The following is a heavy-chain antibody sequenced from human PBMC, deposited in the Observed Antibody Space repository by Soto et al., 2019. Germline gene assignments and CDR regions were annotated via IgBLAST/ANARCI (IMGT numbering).Heavy chain of an antibody. Sequence: GGFLRLSCAASGFTFSRYPMHWVRQAPGKGLEYVSAISSNGNSTFYADSVRGRFTLSRDNFKNTLYLQMGSLRVEDMAVYYCARGLIPYGMDVWGQGTTVTVSS. CDR2: ISSNGNST. J-gene: IGHJ6*02. V-gene: IGHV3-64*02. CDR3: ARGLIPYGMDV. CDR1: GFTFSRYP.